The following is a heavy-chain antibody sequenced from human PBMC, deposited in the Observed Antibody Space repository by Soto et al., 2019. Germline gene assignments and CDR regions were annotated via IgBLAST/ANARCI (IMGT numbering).Heavy chain of an antibody. CDR1: GDSIYSSTYY. J-gene: IGHJ4*02. CDR3: ARLGASYHDVSGAGGSFGEYFNF. V-gene: IGHV4-39*02. D-gene: IGHD3-22*01. CDR2: IFETGST. Sequence: SETLSLTCTVSGDSIYSSTYYWGWIRQPPGKGLEWLGNIFETGSTHYNPSLKSRVTVSVDTSKNHFSLTLTSVTAADTAVYYCARLGASYHDVSGAGGSFGEYFNFWGQGTLVTVSS.